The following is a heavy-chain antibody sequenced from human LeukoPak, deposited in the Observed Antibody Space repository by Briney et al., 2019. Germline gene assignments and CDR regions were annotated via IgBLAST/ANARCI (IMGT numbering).Heavy chain of an antibody. D-gene: IGHD2-15*01. CDR1: GFTFSSSA. Sequence: AGSLRLSCAASGFTFSSSAMSWVRQAPGKGLEWVSAISNNGGYTYYADSVQGRFTISRDNSKSTLCLQMNSLRAEDTAVYYCAKQLGYCSDGSCYFPYWGQGTLVTVSS. CDR3: AKQLGYCSDGSCYFPY. CDR2: ISNNGGYT. J-gene: IGHJ4*02. V-gene: IGHV3-23*01.